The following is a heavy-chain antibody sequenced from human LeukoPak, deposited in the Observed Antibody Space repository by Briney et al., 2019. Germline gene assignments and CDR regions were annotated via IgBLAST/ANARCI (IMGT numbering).Heavy chain of an antibody. D-gene: IGHD5-24*01. J-gene: IGHJ2*01. CDR1: GGSISSYY. CDR2: IYYSGST. V-gene: IGHV4-59*08. CDR3: ARQRDGYRGGWYFDL. Sequence: SETLSPTCTVSGGSISSYYWSWIRQPPGKGLEWIGYIYYSGSTNYNPSLKSRVTISVDTSKNQFSLKLSSVTAADTAVYYCARQRDGYRGGWYFDLWGRGTLVTVSS.